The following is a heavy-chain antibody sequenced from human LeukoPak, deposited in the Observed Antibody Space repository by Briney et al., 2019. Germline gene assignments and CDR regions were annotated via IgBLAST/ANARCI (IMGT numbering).Heavy chain of an antibody. D-gene: IGHD2-2*01. J-gene: IGHJ5*02. CDR1: GGSFSGYY. CDR3: ARERWAPDIVVVPAAMRNWFDP. V-gene: IGHV4-34*01. Sequence: SETLSLTCAVYGGSFSGYYWSWIRQPPGKGLEWIGEINHSGSTNYNPSLKSRVTISVDTSKNQFSLKLSSVTAADTAAYYCARERWAPDIVVVPAAMRNWFDPWGQGTLVTVSS. CDR2: INHSGST.